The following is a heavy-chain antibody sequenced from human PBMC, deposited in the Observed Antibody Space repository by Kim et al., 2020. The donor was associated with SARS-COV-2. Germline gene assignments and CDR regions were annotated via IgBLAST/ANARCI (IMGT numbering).Heavy chain of an antibody. J-gene: IGHJ2*01. CDR1: GFTFSTYA. CDR2: ISGNGGST. CDR3: AKGANRDEPTRIGYFDL. V-gene: IGHV3-23*01. Sequence: GGSLRLSCAASGFTFSTYAMSWVRQAPGKGLEWVSGISGNGGSTYYGDSVKGRFTISRDNSKNTLYLQMNSLRAEDTAVYYCAKGANRDEPTRIGYFDLWGRGTLVIVSS. D-gene: IGHD2-21*01.